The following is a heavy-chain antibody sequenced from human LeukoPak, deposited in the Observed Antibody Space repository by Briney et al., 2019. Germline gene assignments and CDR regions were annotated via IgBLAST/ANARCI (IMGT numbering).Heavy chain of an antibody. D-gene: IGHD5-18*01. V-gene: IGHV1-18*01. CDR1: GYTFTSYG. Sequence: ASVKVSCKASGYTFTSYGISWVRQAPGQGLEWMGWISAYNGNTNYAQKLQGRVTMTTDTSTSTAYMELRSLRSDDTAVYYCARGFPVNTAMVYYFDYWGREPWSPSPQ. CDR2: ISAYNGNT. J-gene: IGHJ4*02. CDR3: ARGFPVNTAMVYYFDY.